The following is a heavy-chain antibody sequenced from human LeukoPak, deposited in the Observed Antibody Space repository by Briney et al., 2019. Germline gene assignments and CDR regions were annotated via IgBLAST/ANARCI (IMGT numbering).Heavy chain of an antibody. V-gene: IGHV1-8*01. CDR1: GYTFTSYD. Sequence: ASVKVSCKASGYTFTSYDINWVRQATGQGLEWMGWMNPNSGNTGYAQKFQGRVTMTRNTSISTAYMELSSLRSEDTAVYYCARPRYSSSWYENWLDPWGQGTLVTVSS. CDR2: MNPNSGNT. J-gene: IGHJ5*02. CDR3: ARPRYSSSWYENWLDP. D-gene: IGHD6-13*01.